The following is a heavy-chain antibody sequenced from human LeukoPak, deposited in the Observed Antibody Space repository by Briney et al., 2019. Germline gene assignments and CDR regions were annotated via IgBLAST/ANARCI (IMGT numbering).Heavy chain of an antibody. D-gene: IGHD3-3*02. CDR1: GFTFSSYG. CDR3: ASYVLGDAFDV. CDR2: IWYDGSNK. V-gene: IGHV3-33*01. J-gene: IGHJ3*01. Sequence: GGSLRLSCAASGFTFSSYGMHWVRQAPGKGLEWVAVIWYDGSNKYYADSVKGRFALSRDNSKNTLYLQMNSLRAEDTAVYYCASYVLGDAFDVWGQGTMVTVSS.